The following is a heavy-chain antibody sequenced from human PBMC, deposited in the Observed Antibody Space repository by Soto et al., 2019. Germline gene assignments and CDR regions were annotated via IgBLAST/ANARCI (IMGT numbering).Heavy chain of an antibody. J-gene: IGHJ6*03. CDR1: GYTFTSYD. D-gene: IGHD3-3*01. CDR2: MNPNSGNT. Sequence: ASVKVSCKASGYTFTSYDINWVRQATGQGLEWMGWMNPNSGNTGYAQKFQGRVTMARNTSISTAYMELSSLRSEDTAVYYCARGSYYDFSGARGRYYMDVWGKGTTVTVSS. CDR3: ARGSYYDFSGARGRYYMDV. V-gene: IGHV1-8*01.